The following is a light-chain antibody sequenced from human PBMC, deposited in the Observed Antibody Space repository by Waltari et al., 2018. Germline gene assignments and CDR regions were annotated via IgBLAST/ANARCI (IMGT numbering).Light chain of an antibody. CDR3: QQNYSNIIA. J-gene: IGKJ5*01. V-gene: IGKV1-39*01. Sequence: DIQMTQSPSSLSASVGDRVTITCLASQTINTYLNWYQQKPGNAPKLLIYAASNLHSGVPSRFSGSGSGTAFTLTISSLQPEDFATYYCQQNYSNIIAFGQGTRLDFK. CDR2: AAS. CDR1: QTINTY.